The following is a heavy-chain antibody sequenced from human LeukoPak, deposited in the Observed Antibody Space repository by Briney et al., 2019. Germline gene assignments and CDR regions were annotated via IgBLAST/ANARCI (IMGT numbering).Heavy chain of an antibody. CDR2: IYTSGST. CDR3: AKDIGRVDTASTYMDV. CDR1: GGSISSYY. V-gene: IGHV4-4*07. Sequence: SETLSLTCTVSGGSISSYYWSWIRQPAGKGLEWIGRIYTSGSTNYNPSLKSRVTMSVDTSKNQFSLKLSSVTAADTAVYYCAKDIGRVDTASTYMDVWGKGTTVTISS. D-gene: IGHD5-18*01. J-gene: IGHJ6*03.